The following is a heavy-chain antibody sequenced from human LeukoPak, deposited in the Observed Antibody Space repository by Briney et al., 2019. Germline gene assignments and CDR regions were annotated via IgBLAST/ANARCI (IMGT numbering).Heavy chain of an antibody. V-gene: IGHV4-34*01. Sequence: SETLSLTCAVYGGSFSGYYWSWIRQPPGKGLEWIGEINHSGSTNYNPSLKSRVTISVDTSKNQFSLKLSSVTAADTAVYYCARARLDYYYYYMDVWGKGTTVTVSS. CDR2: INHSGST. CDR3: ARARLDYYYYYMDV. CDR1: GGSFSGYY. J-gene: IGHJ6*03.